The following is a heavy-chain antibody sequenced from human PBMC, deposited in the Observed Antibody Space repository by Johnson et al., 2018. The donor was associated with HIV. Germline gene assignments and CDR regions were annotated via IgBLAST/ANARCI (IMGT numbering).Heavy chain of an antibody. Sequence: VQLVESGGGLVQPGGSLRLSCAASEFTFSDHYIDWVRQAPGKGLEWVGRIRNRANSYTTEYAASVKGRFTISRDDSKNPAYLQMNSLRAEDTAVYYCARACRDGYTCDAFDIWGQGTMVTVSS. J-gene: IGHJ3*02. D-gene: IGHD5-24*01. CDR1: EFTFSDHY. V-gene: IGHV3-72*01. CDR2: IRNRANSYTT. CDR3: ARACRDGYTCDAFDI.